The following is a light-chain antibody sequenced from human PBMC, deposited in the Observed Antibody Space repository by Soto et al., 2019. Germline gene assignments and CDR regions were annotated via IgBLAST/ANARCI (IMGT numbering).Light chain of an antibody. CDR1: QSISSW. J-gene: IGKJ3*01. V-gene: IGKV1-5*03. CDR3: PQSTDYPLPT. Sequence: DIQMTQSPSTLSASVGDRVTIACRASQSISSWLAWYQQKPGKAPKLLIYEASNLETGVPSRFSGSGSGTEFTLTISSLQPDYFATHHPPQSTDYPLPTLGRAPNVDI. CDR2: EAS.